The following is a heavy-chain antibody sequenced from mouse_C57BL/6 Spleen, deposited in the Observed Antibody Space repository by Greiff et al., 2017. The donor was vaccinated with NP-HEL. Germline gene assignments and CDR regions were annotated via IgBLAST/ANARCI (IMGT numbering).Heavy chain of an antibody. D-gene: IGHD1-1*02. CDR3: ARDQGSQRYFDV. CDR1: GFTFSSYA. CDR2: ISDGGSYT. Sequence: QVVESGGGLVKPGGSLKLSCAASGFTFSSYAMSWVRQTPEKRLEWVATISDGGSYTYYTDYVKGRFTISRDKAMNNLYLQLNHLKSENTAMYYCARDQGSQRYFDVGGTGTTVTVSS. J-gene: IGHJ1*03. V-gene: IGHV5-4*01.